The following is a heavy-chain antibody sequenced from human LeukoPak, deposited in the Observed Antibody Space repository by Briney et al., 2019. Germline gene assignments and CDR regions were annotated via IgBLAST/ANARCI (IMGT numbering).Heavy chain of an antibody. Sequence: SETLSLTCTVSGGSISSYYWSWIRQPAGKGLEWIGRIYTSGSTNYNPSLKSRVTMSVDTSKNQFSLKLSSVTAADTAVYYCARGSWWGPTSMFDYWGQGTLVTVSS. D-gene: IGHD2-8*02. CDR2: IYTSGST. V-gene: IGHV4-4*07. CDR1: GGSISSYY. J-gene: IGHJ4*02. CDR3: ARGSWWGPTSMFDY.